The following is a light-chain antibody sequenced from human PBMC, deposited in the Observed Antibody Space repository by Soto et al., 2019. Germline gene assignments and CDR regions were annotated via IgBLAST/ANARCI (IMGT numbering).Light chain of an antibody. CDR1: QSINNW. V-gene: IGKV1-5*03. CDR3: QQYESFPRT. J-gene: IGKJ1*01. Sequence: DIQMTQSPSTLSESVGDRVTITCRASQSINNWLAWYQQKPGKAPKLFIFKATTLESGVPSRFSGSGSVTEVHLSISSLQPDDFATYFCQQYESFPRTFGQGTNVEIK. CDR2: KAT.